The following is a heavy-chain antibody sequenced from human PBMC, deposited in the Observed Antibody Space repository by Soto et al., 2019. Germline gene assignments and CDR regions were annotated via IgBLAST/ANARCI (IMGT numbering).Heavy chain of an antibody. CDR3: ARDGDGYNHFDY. D-gene: IGHD5-12*01. CDR1: GFTFSSYG. V-gene: IGHV3-33*01. CDR2: IWYDGSNK. J-gene: IGHJ4*02. Sequence: GGSLRLSCAASGFTFSSYGMHWVRQAPGKGLEWVAVIWYDGSNKYYADSVKGRFTISRDNSKNTLYLQMNSLRAEDTAVYYCARDGDGYNHFDYPGQGTPVTVPQ.